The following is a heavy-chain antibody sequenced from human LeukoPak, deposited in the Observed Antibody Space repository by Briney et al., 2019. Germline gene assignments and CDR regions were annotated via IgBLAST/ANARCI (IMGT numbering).Heavy chain of an antibody. CDR1: GFTFSSYA. J-gene: IGHJ5*02. D-gene: IGHD4-11*01. V-gene: IGHV3-23*01. CDR3: AKDYYSNPAGWFDP. Sequence: GGSLRLSCAAPGFTFSSYAMSWVRQAPGKGLEWVSAISGSGGSTYYADSVKGRFTISRDNSKNTLYLQMNSLRAEDTAVYHCAKDYYSNPAGWFDPWGQGTLVTVSS. CDR2: ISGSGGST.